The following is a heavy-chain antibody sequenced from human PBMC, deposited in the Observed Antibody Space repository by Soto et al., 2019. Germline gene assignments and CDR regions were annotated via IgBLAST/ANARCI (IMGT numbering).Heavy chain of an antibody. J-gene: IGHJ4*02. V-gene: IGHV3-30*03. CDR1: GFIFSTYG. CDR2: MANDGSYQ. Sequence: QVQLVESGGGVVQPGGSLRLSCATSGFIFSTYGMQWVRQSPGEGLEWVAVMANDGSYQYYADSVKGRFTISRDNSKNTLYPDMDRLRREDTAVYYCARSIGGRSYYPPDYWGQGTLVTVSS. D-gene: IGHD1-26*01. CDR3: ARSIGGRSYYPPDY.